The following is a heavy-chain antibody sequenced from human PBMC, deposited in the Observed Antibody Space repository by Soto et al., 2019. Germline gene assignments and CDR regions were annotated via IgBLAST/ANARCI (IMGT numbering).Heavy chain of an antibody. Sequence: SETLSLTCAVYGGSFSGYYWSWIRQPPGKGLEWIGEINHSGSTNYNPSLKSRVTISVDTSKNQFSLKLSSVTAADTAVYYCASPGGTNWFDPWGQGTLVTVSS. D-gene: IGHD3-16*01. V-gene: IGHV4-34*01. J-gene: IGHJ5*02. CDR1: GGSFSGYY. CDR2: INHSGST. CDR3: ASPGGTNWFDP.